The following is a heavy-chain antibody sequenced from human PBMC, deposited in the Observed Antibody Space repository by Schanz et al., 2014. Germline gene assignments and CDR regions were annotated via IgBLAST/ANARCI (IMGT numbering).Heavy chain of an antibody. CDR3: ARDSLRGATGGYGMDV. CDR2: IYYSGST. J-gene: IGHJ6*02. V-gene: IGHV4-31*03. D-gene: IGHD2-8*02. Sequence: QVQLQESGPGLVKPSQTLSLTCTVSGGSISSGGYYWSWIRQHPGKGLEWIGYIYYSGSTYYNPSLKSRVTISVDKPKKQFSLKVRSVTAADTAVYYCARDSLRGATGGYGMDVWGQGTTVTVSS. CDR1: GGSISSGGYY.